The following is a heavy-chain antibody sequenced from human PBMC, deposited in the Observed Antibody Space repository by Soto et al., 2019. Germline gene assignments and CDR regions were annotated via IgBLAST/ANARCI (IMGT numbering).Heavy chain of an antibody. J-gene: IGHJ6*02. CDR3: AKDRGWLAERCYYGMDV. D-gene: IGHD6-19*01. V-gene: IGHV3-30*18. Sequence: QVQLGESGGGVVQPGRSLRLSCAASGFTFSSYGMHWVRQAPGKGLEWVAVISYDGSNKYYADSVKGRFTISRDNSKNTLYLQMNSLRAEDTAVYYCAKDRGWLAERCYYGMDVWGQGTTVTVSS. CDR2: ISYDGSNK. CDR1: GFTFSSYG.